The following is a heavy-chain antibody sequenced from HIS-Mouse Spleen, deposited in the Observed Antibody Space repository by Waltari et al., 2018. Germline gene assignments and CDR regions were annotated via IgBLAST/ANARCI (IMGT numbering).Heavy chain of an antibody. Sequence: QLQLQESGPGLVKPSETLSLTCTVSGGSISSSSYYWGWIRQPPGKGLEWIGSIYYSGRTYYNPSLKSRVTISVDTSKNQFSLKLSSVTAADTAVYYCARKRTASGWFDLWGRGTLVTVSS. V-gene: IGHV4-39*01. CDR1: GGSISSSSYY. D-gene: IGHD2-21*02. CDR2: IYYSGRT. CDR3: ARKRTASGWFDL. J-gene: IGHJ2*01.